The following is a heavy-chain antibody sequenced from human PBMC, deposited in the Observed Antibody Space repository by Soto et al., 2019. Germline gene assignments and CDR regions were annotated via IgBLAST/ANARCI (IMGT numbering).Heavy chain of an antibody. D-gene: IGHD3-10*01. CDR3: ARNARSGRMVRGVHYYYYYGMDV. CDR1: GGSFSGYY. Sequence: SETLSLTCAVYGGSFSGYYWSWIRQPPGKGLEWIGEINHSGSTNYNPSLKSRVTISVDTSKNQFSLKLSSVTAADTAVYYCARNARSGRMVRGVHYYYYYGMDVWGQGTTVTVSS. CDR2: INHSGST. V-gene: IGHV4-34*01. J-gene: IGHJ6*02.